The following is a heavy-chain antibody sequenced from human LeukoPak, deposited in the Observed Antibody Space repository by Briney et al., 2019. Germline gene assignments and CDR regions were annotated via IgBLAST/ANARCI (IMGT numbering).Heavy chain of an antibody. J-gene: IGHJ4*02. Sequence: GGSLRLSCAASGFTFSSYWMNWARQAPGKGLEWVASINHNGNVNYYVDSVKGRFTISRDNAKNSLYLQMSNLRAEDTAVYYCAKEVAGSAYYYFDYWGQGTLVTVSS. CDR2: INHNGNVN. CDR1: GFTFSSYW. CDR3: AKEVAGSAYYYFDY. V-gene: IGHV3-7*03. D-gene: IGHD3-22*01.